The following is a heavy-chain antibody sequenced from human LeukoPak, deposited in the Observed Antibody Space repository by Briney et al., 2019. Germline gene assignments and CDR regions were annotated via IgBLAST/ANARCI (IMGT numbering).Heavy chain of an antibody. D-gene: IGHD2-2*01. CDR2: IFYSGTT. Sequence: SETLSLTCTVSGSSIISSDFYWGWIRQSPGKGLEWIGSIFYSGTTYYNPSLKSRVTISVDTSKNQFSLKLSSVTAADTAVYYCARHPLRVPAASYFDYWGQGTLVTFSS. J-gene: IGHJ4*02. CDR1: GSSIISSDFY. V-gene: IGHV4-39*01. CDR3: ARHPLRVPAASYFDY.